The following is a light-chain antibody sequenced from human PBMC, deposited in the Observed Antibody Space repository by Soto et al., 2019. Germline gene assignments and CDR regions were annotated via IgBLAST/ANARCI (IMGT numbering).Light chain of an antibody. J-gene: IGLJ2*01. CDR1: SGHSSYA. CDR2: LNSDGSH. V-gene: IGLV4-69*01. CDR3: QTWGSGIRVV. Sequence: QLVLTQSPSASASLGASVKVTCTLSSGHSSYAIAWHQQQPEKGPRYLMKLNSDGSHSKGDGIPDRFSGSSSGAERYLTISSLQSEDDADYYCQTWGSGIRVVFGGGTKLTVL.